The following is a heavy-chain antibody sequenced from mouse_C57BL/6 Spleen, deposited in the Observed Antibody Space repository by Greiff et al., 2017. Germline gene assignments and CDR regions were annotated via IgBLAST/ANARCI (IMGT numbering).Heavy chain of an antibody. V-gene: IGHV1-15*01. CDR3: NHYYGSSYNY. Sequence: QVQLQQSGAELVRPGASVTLSCKASGYTFTDYEMHWVKQTPVHGLEWIGAIDPETGGTAYNQKFKGKAILTADKSSSTAYMELRSLTSEDSAVYYCNHYYGSSYNYWGQVTTLTVSS. J-gene: IGHJ2*01. CDR2: IDPETGGT. CDR1: GYTFTDYE. D-gene: IGHD1-1*01.